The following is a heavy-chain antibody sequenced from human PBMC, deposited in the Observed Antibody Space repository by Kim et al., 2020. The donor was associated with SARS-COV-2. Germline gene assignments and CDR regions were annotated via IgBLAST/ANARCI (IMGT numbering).Heavy chain of an antibody. CDR1: GFTVSSNY. CDR2: IYSGGST. Sequence: GGSLRLSCVASGFTVSSNYMTWVRQAQGKGLEWVSVIYSGGSTYYADSVKGTFSISRDNYKNTLYLQMNSLRAEDTAVYYCARISKWPAYYMDVWCKGTT. CDR3: ARISKWPAYYMDV. V-gene: IGHV3-66*01. J-gene: IGHJ6*03. D-gene: IGHD2-15*01.